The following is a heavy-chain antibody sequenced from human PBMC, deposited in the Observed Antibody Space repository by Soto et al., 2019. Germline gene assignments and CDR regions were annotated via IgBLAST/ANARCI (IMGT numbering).Heavy chain of an antibody. Sequence: SETLSLTCTVSGGSISSSSYYWGWIRQPPGKGLEWIGSIYYSGSTYYNPSLKSRVTISVDTSKNQFSLKLSSVTAADTAVYYCARQWRCTNGVCYTAIFDYWGQGTLVTVSS. CDR2: IYYSGST. J-gene: IGHJ4*02. D-gene: IGHD2-8*01. V-gene: IGHV4-39*01. CDR3: ARQWRCTNGVCYTAIFDY. CDR1: GGSISSSSYY.